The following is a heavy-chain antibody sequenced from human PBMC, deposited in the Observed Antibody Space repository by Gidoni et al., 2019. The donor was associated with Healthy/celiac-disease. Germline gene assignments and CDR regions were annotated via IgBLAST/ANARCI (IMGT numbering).Heavy chain of an antibody. Sequence: EVQLVESGGGLVQPGGSLRLSCAASGFTFSSYWMSWVRQAPGKGLEWVANIKQDGSEKYYVDSVKGRFTTSRDNAKNSLYLQMNSLRAEDTAVYYCARDRVWGSYRYFDYWGQGTLVTVSS. CDR1: GFTFSSYW. J-gene: IGHJ4*02. V-gene: IGHV3-7*01. CDR2: IKQDGSEK. D-gene: IGHD3-16*02. CDR3: ARDRVWGSYRYFDY.